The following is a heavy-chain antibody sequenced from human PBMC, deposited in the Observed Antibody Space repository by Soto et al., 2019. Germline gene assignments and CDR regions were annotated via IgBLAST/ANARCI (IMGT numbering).Heavy chain of an antibody. Sequence: QPGGSLRLSCAASGFTFSSYGMHWVRQAPGKGLEWVAVIWYDGSNKYYADSVKGRFTISRDNSKNTLYLQMNSLRAEDTAVYYCARTHRDTYYYYGMAVCAQGTTVTVSS. CDR2: IWYDGSNK. CDR1: GFTFSSYG. V-gene: IGHV3-33*01. CDR3: ARTHRDTYYYYGMAV. D-gene: IGHD3-10*01. J-gene: IGHJ6*02.